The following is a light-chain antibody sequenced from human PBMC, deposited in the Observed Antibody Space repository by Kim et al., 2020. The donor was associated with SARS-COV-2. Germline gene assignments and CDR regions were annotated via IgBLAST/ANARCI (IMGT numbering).Light chain of an antibody. Sequence: KTVIISCTRSSGSIASTYVQWYRLRPGSAPTTVIYATNHSPSGVPDRFSGSIDGSANSASLTIAGLKTEDEADYYFQSYYSSNSWVFGGGTQLTVL. J-gene: IGLJ3*02. CDR3: QSYYSSNSWV. V-gene: IGLV6-57*03. CDR2: ATN. CDR1: SGSIASTY.